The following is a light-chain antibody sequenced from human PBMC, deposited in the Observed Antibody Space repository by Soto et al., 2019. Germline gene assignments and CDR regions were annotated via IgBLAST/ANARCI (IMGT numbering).Light chain of an antibody. J-gene: IGKJ4*01. CDR3: QQSYSPFLT. CDR2: AAS. Sequence: DIQMTQSPSSLSASVGDRVTITCRASQSISTYLNWYQQKPGKAPKLLISAASSLQGGVSLRFTGSGYRADFALTISSLQFEDFATYYCQQSYSPFLTFGGGTKVEI. V-gene: IGKV1-39*01. CDR1: QSISTY.